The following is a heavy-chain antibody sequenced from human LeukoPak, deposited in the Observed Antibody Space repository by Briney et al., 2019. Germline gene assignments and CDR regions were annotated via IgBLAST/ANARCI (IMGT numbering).Heavy chain of an antibody. Sequence: EASVKVSCKASGGTFSSYAISWVRQAPGQGLEWMGGIIPIFGTANYAQKFQGRVTITADESTSTAYMELSSLRSEDTAVYYCAREGLYYYDSSGSSTLDYWGQGTLVTVSS. CDR3: AREGLYYYDSSGSSTLDY. V-gene: IGHV1-69*13. D-gene: IGHD3-22*01. J-gene: IGHJ4*02. CDR2: IIPIFGTA. CDR1: GGTFSSYA.